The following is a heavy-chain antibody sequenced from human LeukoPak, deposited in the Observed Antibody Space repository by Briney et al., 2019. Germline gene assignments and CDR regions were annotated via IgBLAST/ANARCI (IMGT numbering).Heavy chain of an antibody. CDR1: DYSISSGYY. D-gene: IGHD2-2*01. Sequence: SETLSLTCAVSDYSISSGYYWGWIRQSPGKGLEWIGNIYQSGITNYNPSLQSRVTISIDTSKNQFSLKLNSVTAVDTAVYYCTREVGYCSSISCQNWFDPWGQGTLVTVSS. CDR2: IYQSGIT. CDR3: TREVGYCSSISCQNWFDP. V-gene: IGHV4-38-2*02. J-gene: IGHJ5*02.